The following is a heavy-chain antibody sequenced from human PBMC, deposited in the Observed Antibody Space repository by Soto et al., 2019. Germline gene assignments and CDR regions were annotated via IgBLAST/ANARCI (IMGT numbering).Heavy chain of an antibody. CDR1: GVSITSGGYY. CDR2: IYYSGST. CDR3: ARPRSEPYVAVAGLTAPTSFDI. J-gene: IGHJ3*02. Sequence: QVQLQESGPGLVKPSQTLSLTCTVSGVSITSGGYYWSWIRQHPGKGLEWIGYIYYSGSTYYNPSLKSRVIISVDTSKNQFSLKLSSVTAADTAVYYCARPRSEPYVAVAGLTAPTSFDIWGQGTMVTVSS. V-gene: IGHV4-31*03. D-gene: IGHD6-19*01.